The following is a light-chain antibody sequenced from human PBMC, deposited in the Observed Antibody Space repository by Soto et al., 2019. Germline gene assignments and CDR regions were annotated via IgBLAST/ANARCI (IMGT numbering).Light chain of an antibody. J-gene: IGKJ1*01. CDR1: QSISTY. CDR2: AAS. V-gene: IGKV1-39*01. Sequence: DIQMTQSPSSLSASVGDRVTITCRASQSISTYLNWYQQKPGKAPKLLIYAASTLQSGVPSRFSGSGSGPHFTLPISRQPAEDFAAYYGQPSYSTPRTFGQGTKVEIK. CDR3: QPSYSTPRT.